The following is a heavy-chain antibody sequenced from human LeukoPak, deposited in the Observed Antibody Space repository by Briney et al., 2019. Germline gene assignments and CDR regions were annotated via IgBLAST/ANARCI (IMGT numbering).Heavy chain of an antibody. V-gene: IGHV3-30*18. CDR1: GFTFSSYG. D-gene: IGHD6-6*01. J-gene: IGHJ4*02. CDR2: ISSDGSNK. Sequence: PGRSLRLSCAVSGFTFSSYGMHWVRQAPGKGLEWVALISSDGSNKYYADSVKGRFTISRDNSKKTLYLQMNSLRAEDTAVYYCAKDYISSSWGDFDYWGQGTLVTVSS. CDR3: AKDYISSSWGDFDY.